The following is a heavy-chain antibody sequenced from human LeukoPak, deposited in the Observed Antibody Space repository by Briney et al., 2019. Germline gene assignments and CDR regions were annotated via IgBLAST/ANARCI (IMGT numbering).Heavy chain of an antibody. CDR1: GGSFSGYY. J-gene: IGHJ4*02. CDR3: ARLKEVYYYGSGSYYNGDY. D-gene: IGHD3-10*01. Sequence: SETLSLTCAVYGGSFSGYYWSWIRQPPGKGLXXXXXXXXSGSTNYNPSLKSRVTISVDTSKNQFSLKLSSVTAADTAVYYCARLKEVYYYGSGSYYNGDYWGQGTLVTVSS. V-gene: IGHV4-34*01. CDR2: XXXSGST.